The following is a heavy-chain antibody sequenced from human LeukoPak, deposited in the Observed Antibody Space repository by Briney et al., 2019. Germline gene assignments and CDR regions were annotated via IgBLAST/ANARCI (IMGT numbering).Heavy chain of an antibody. CDR3: AGQGTTPRGFRFDY. CDR2: IYYSGST. V-gene: IGHV4-59*01. J-gene: IGHJ4*02. Sequence: SETLSLTCTVSGVSISSYYWSWIRQPPGKGLEWIGYIYYSGSTNYNPSLKSRVTISVDTSKNQFSLKLSSVTAADTAVYYCAGQGTTPRGFRFDYWGQGTLVTVSS. CDR1: GVSISSYY. D-gene: IGHD4-11*01.